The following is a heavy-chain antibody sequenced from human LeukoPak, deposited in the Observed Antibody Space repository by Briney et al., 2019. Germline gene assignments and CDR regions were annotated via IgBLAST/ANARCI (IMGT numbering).Heavy chain of an antibody. CDR1: GFTFGDYA. D-gene: IGHD3-22*01. J-gene: IGHJ6*02. CDR2: IRSKAYGGTT. CDR3: TRVKELYYYDSSGYSYYYGMDV. V-gene: IGHV3-49*04. Sequence: PGGSLRLSCTASGFTFGDYAMGWVRQAPGKGREWVGFIRSKAYGGTTEYAASVKGRFTISRDDSKSIAYLQMNSLKTEDTAVYYCTRVKELYYYDSSGYSYYYGMDVWGQGTTVTVSS.